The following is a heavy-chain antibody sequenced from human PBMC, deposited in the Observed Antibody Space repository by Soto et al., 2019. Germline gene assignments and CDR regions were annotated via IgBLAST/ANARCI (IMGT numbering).Heavy chain of an antibody. CDR2: MQPSTGRT. CDR1: GYSFTSLD. Sequence: GASVKVSCKASGYSFTSLDINWVRQTAGQGLEWMGWMQPSTGRTGYAQKFQGRVTMTRDTSINTAYMELTTLTSDDTAFYYCARGVSAGVNYWGQGTLVTVSS. J-gene: IGHJ4*02. CDR3: ARGVSAGVNY. V-gene: IGHV1-8*01. D-gene: IGHD3-10*01.